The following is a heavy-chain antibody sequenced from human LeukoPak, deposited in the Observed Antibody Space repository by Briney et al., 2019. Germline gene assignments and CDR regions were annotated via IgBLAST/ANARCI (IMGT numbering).Heavy chain of an antibody. D-gene: IGHD6-6*01. CDR3: ARAEYSSSRKTGDAFDI. CDR1: GGTFSSYA. Sequence: SVKVSCKASGGTFSSYAISWVRQAPGQGLEWMGGIIPIFGTANYAQKFQGRVTITADESTSTAYMELSSLRSEDTAVYYCARAEYSSSRKTGDAFDIWGQGTMVTVSS. J-gene: IGHJ3*02. V-gene: IGHV1-69*13. CDR2: IIPIFGTA.